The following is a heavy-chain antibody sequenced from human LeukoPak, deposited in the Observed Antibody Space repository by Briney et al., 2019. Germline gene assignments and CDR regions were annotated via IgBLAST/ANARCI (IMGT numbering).Heavy chain of an antibody. CDR2: ISSSSSYI. Sequence: GGSLRLSCAASGFMFRSYSMDWVRQAPGKGLEWVSSISSSSSYIFYADSVKGRFTISRDNAKKSLSLQMNSLRAEDTAVYYCARDRGEDYYGSGNYLRAFDIWGQGTMVTVSS. CDR3: ARDRGEDYYGSGNYLRAFDI. D-gene: IGHD3-10*01. CDR1: GFMFRSYS. J-gene: IGHJ3*02. V-gene: IGHV3-21*01.